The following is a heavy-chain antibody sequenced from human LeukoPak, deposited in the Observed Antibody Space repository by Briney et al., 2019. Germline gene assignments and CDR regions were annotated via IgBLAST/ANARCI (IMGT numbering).Heavy chain of an antibody. CDR2: IYYSGST. Sequence: SETLSLTCTVSGGSISSYYWSWIRQPPGKGLEWIGYIYYSGSTNYNPSLKSRVTISVDTSKNQFSLKLSSVTAADTAVYYCGRFFYGSGPLGIDVFDIGGKGTMVTVS. J-gene: IGHJ3*02. CDR1: GGSISSYY. CDR3: GRFFYGSGPLGIDVFDI. D-gene: IGHD3-10*01. V-gene: IGHV4-59*01.